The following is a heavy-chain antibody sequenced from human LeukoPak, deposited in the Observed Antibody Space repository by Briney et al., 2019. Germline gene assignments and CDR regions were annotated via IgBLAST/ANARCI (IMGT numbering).Heavy chain of an antibody. J-gene: IGHJ4*02. V-gene: IGHV3-11*05. CDR3: AKDIGIAVAGTGNFDY. Sequence: GGSLRLSCAASGFTFSDYYMSWIRQAPGKGLEWVSYISSSSSYTNYADSVRGRFTISRDNSKNSLYLQMNSLRTEDTALYYCAKDIGIAVAGTGNFDYWGQGTLVTVSS. CDR1: GFTFSDYY. CDR2: ISSSSSYT. D-gene: IGHD6-19*01.